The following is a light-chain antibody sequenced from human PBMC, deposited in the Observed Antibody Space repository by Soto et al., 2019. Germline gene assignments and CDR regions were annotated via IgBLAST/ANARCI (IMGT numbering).Light chain of an antibody. Sequence: DIQMTQSPSSLSGSVGDRVTITCQASQDIGNSVNWYQQKPGKAPKLLLSAASSLQSGVPSRFSGSGSGTDFTLTISSLQPEDFATYYCQQSYSTLRTFGQGTKVDIK. CDR3: QQSYSTLRT. V-gene: IGKV1-39*01. J-gene: IGKJ1*01. CDR1: QDIGNS. CDR2: AAS.